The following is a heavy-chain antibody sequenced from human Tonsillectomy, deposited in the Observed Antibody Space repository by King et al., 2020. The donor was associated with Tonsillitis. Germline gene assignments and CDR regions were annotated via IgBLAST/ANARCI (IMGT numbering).Heavy chain of an antibody. V-gene: IGHV1-2*02. CDR2: INPNSGGT. J-gene: IGHJ2*01. CDR3: ARVKSAGYSSGEGNLAYFDL. CDR1: GYTFTGYY. Sequence: QLVQSGAEVKKPGASVKVSCKASGYTFTGYYMHWVRQAPGQGLEWMGWINPNSGGTNYAQKFQGRVTMTRGTSISTAYMELSRLRSDDTAVYYCARVKSAGYSSGEGNLAYFDLWGRGTLVTVSS. D-gene: IGHD6-19*01.